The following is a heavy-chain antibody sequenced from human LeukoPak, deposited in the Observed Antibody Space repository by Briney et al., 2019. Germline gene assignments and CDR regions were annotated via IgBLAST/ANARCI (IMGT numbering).Heavy chain of an antibody. Sequence: GESLKISCKGSGYTFTSYYMHWVRQAPGQGLEWMGIINPSGGSTSYAQKFQGRVTMTRDTSTSTVYMELSSLRSEDTAVYYCARNNLAFSSIAARLLDYWGQGTLVTVSS. J-gene: IGHJ4*02. V-gene: IGHV1-46*01. D-gene: IGHD6-6*01. CDR1: GYTFTSYY. CDR2: INPSGGST. CDR3: ARNNLAFSSIAARLLDY.